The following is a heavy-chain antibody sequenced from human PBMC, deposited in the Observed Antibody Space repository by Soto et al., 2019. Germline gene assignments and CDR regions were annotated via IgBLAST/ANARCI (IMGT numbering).Heavy chain of an antibody. D-gene: IGHD2-8*01. Sequence: IGEINHSGSTNYNPSLKSRVTISVDTSKNQFSLKLSSVTAADTAVYYCARVSVLMVYAIRPPYYYYMDVWGKGTTVTVSS. J-gene: IGHJ6*03. V-gene: IGHV4-34*01. CDR2: INHSGST. CDR3: ARVSVLMVYAIRPPYYYYMDV.